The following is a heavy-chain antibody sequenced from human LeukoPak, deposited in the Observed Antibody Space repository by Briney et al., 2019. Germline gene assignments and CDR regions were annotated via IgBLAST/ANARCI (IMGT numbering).Heavy chain of an antibody. CDR1: GVTFSLSD. CDR2: ISGGGGKT. CDR3: AKESDSGDYRTADY. Sequence: QPGGSLRLSCVTSGVTFSLSDMSWVRQAPGKGLEWVATISGGGGKTYYGDSVRGRFTISRDNSKNTVYLQMNSLRAEDTAVYYCAKESDSGDYRTADYWGQGTLVTVSS. J-gene: IGHJ4*02. D-gene: IGHD3-22*01. V-gene: IGHV3-23*01.